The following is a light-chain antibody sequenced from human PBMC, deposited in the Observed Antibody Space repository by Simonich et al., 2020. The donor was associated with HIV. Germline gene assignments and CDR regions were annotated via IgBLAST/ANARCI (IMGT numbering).Light chain of an antibody. J-gene: IGKJ2*01. CDR1: QGISNY. Sequence: DIQMTQSPSAMSASVGDRVTITCRASQGISNYLAWFQQKPGKVPKRLIYATSNLQSGVPARFSGSGSGTEFTLTISSLQPEDFATYYCQQLKSYPYTFGQGTKLDIK. CDR3: QQLKSYPYT. CDR2: ATS. V-gene: IGKV1-17*03.